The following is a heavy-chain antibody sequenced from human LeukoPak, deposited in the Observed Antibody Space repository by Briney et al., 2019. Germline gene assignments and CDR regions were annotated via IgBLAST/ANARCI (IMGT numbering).Heavy chain of an antibody. CDR2: ISSSGSTI. CDR1: RFTLSDYY. V-gene: IGHV3-11*01. Sequence: GGTLSLSCAASRFTLSDYYMSWSRQAPGKGREWVSYISSSGSTIYYADSVKGPFTISSDNAKNSLYLQMNSVRAEDTAVYYCARVLSDGCGFGYYYYDGMDVWGQGTTVTVSS. D-gene: IGHD5-24*01. CDR3: ARVLSDGCGFGYYYYDGMDV. J-gene: IGHJ6*02.